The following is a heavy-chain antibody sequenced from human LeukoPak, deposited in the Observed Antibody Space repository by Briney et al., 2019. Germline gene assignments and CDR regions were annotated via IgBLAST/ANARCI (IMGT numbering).Heavy chain of an antibody. CDR2: ISSSGSTI. J-gene: IGHJ4*02. Sequence: GGSLRLSCAASGFTFSDYYMSWIRQAPGKGLEWVSYISSSGSTIYYADSVKGRFTISRDNGKNSLYLQMNSLRAEDTADCASFPRALRPTWGQGPLVPVSS. CDR3: FPRALRPT. V-gene: IGHV3-11*04. CDR1: GFTFSDYY. D-gene: IGHD1-26*01.